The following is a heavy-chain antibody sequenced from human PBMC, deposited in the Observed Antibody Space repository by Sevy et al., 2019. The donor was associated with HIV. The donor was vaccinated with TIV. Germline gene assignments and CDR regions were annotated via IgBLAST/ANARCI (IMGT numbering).Heavy chain of an antibody. CDR3: ARDRYYDASGMYYYYYGLDV. J-gene: IGHJ6*02. CDR2: IYSGGST. Sequence: GGSLRLSCAASEFSVTDNYMSWVRQAPGKGLEWVSTIYSGGSTFYADSVKGRFTISRDNSENTLYLHMNSLRAEDTAVYYCARDRYYDASGMYYYYYGLDVWGQGTTVTVSS. V-gene: IGHV3-66*01. D-gene: IGHD3-22*01. CDR1: EFSVTDNY.